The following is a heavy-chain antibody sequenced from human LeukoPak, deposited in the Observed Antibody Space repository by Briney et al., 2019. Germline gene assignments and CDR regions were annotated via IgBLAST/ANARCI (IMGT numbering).Heavy chain of an antibody. Sequence: GGSLRLSCIVSGFPSSNVWMRWVRQAPGKGLEWVGRIKSKTDGGTIDYAAPVKGRFTISRDDSKNTLYLQMNSLKTEDTGVYYCTTRVARSGYYYGGVSDYWGQGTLVTVSS. CDR2: IKSKTDGGTI. D-gene: IGHD3-22*01. CDR1: GFPSSNVW. CDR3: TTRVARSGYYYGGVSDY. V-gene: IGHV3-15*01. J-gene: IGHJ4*02.